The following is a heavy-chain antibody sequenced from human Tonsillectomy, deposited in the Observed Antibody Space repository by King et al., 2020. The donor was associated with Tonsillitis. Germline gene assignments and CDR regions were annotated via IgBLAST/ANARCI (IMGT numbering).Heavy chain of an antibody. V-gene: IGHV3-30*02. J-gene: IGHJ4*02. CDR1: GFSFSNYG. CDR2: IWYDGSNK. Sequence: VQLVESGGGVVQPGGSLRLSCAASGFSFSNYGMHWVRQAPGKGLEWVAFIWYDGSNKYHADSVKGRLSVSRDNSKNTLYLQMNSLRAEDTAVYYCAKATLYPGYSRGIDYWGQGTLVTVSS. CDR3: AKATLYPGYSRGIDY. D-gene: IGHD3-16*01.